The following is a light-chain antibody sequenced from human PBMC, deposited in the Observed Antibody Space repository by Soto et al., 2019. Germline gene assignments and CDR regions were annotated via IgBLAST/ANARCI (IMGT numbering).Light chain of an antibody. Sequence: EKVVTPAPGTPFFSPGEKNTPSLRARRSISGNYLAWYQQKPGQAPRLLISGASTRATGIPDRFSGSGSGTDFTLTISGLEPEDFAVYYCQQYGHSPPRTFGQGTKV. CDR1: RSISGNY. CDR2: GAS. CDR3: QQYGHSPPRT. J-gene: IGKJ1*01. V-gene: IGKV3-20*01.